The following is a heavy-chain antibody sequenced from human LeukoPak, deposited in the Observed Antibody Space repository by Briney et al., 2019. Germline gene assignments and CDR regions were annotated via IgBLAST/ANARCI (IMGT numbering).Heavy chain of an antibody. J-gene: IGHJ4*02. CDR2: INHSGST. Sequence: SETLSLTCAVYGGSFSGYYWSWIRQPPGKGLEWIGEINHSGSTYYNPSLKSRVTISVDTSKNQVSLRVNSVTAADTAVYYCAGGHSSVVTAIPYYFDYWGRGTLVTGSS. D-gene: IGHD2-21*02. CDR3: AGGHSSVVTAIPYYFDY. V-gene: IGHV4-34*01. CDR1: GGSFSGYY.